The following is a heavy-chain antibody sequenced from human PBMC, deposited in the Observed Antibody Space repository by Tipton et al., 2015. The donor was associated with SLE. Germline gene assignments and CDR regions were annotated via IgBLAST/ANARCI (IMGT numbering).Heavy chain of an antibody. D-gene: IGHD6-19*01. CDR2: IYYSGGT. V-gene: IGHV4-59*11. J-gene: IGHJ4*02. CDR1: GGSIKNHY. CDR3: ARNKAVAGTVIEY. Sequence: TLSLTCIVSGGSIKNHYWRWLRQAPGMGLEWIGYIYYSGGTNYNPSLKSRATMSVDTSKNQFSLKLTSLTAADTALYYCARNKAVAGTVIEYWGPGTLVTVSS.